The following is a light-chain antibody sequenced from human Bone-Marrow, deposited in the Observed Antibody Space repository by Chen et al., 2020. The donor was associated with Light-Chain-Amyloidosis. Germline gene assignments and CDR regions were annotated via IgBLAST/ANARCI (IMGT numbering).Light chain of an antibody. V-gene: IGLV3-21*02. J-gene: IGLJ3*02. CDR3: EVWDRSSDRPV. Sequence: SYVLTQPSSVSVAPGQTATIACVGNNIGSTSVHWYQQTPGRAPPLVFYDYSDRPSGIPERLSGSNSGNTATLTISRVEAGDEANYYGEVWDRSSDRPVFGGGTKLTVL. CDR2: DYS. CDR1: NIGSTS.